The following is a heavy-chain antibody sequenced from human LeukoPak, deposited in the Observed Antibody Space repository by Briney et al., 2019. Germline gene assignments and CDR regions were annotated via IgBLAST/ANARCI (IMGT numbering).Heavy chain of an antibody. Sequence: NPGRSLRLSCAASGFTFDDYAMHWVRQAPGKGLEWVSGIGWNSGSIGYADSVKGRFTISRDNAKNSLYLQMNSLRAEDTALYYCAKGILDSGNAPFDYWGQGTLVTVSS. V-gene: IGHV3-9*01. D-gene: IGHD4-23*01. CDR2: IGWNSGSI. CDR1: GFTFDDYA. J-gene: IGHJ4*02. CDR3: AKGILDSGNAPFDY.